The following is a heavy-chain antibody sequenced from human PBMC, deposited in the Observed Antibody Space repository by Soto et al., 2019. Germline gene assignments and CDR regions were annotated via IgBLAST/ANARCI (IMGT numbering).Heavy chain of an antibody. D-gene: IGHD3-10*01. J-gene: IGHJ4*02. Sequence: EVQLLESGGGLVQPGGSLRLSCAASGFTFNNYAMSWVRQAPGKGLEWVLAISGGGDTTSYADSVKGRFTVSRDGSKNTLYLQMNSLRAEDTALYYCAKGRVGSGSLTPRVDFWGQGTLVTVSS. CDR1: GFTFNNYA. V-gene: IGHV3-23*01. CDR3: AKGRVGSGSLTPRVDF. CDR2: ISGGGDTT.